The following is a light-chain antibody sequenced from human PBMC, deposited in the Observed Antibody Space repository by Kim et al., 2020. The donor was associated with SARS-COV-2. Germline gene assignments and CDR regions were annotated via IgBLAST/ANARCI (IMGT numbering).Light chain of an antibody. V-gene: IGKV2-24*01. Sequence: GQPASISCRSSQSLGHTDGNMYLKWLQQRPGQPPRLLIYKTSNRFSGVPDRCSGSGTGTDFTLKISRVEAEDVGVYYCMQATHIRSFGQGTKLEI. J-gene: IGKJ2*03. CDR3: MQATHIRS. CDR1: QSLGHTDGNMY. CDR2: KTS.